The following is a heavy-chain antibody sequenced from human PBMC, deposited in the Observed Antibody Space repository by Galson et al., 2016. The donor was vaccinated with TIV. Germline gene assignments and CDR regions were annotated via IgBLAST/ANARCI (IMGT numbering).Heavy chain of an antibody. CDR2: IKSQSDGGTI. Sequence: SLRLSCAASGFSFSNAWMNWVRQAPGKGLEWVGRIKSQSDGGTIDYAAPVKDRFTISRDDSENTLYLQMNSLISEDTAVYYCTREGSSGYDLQQFDYWGQGTLVTVSS. CDR3: TREGSSGYDLQQFDY. D-gene: IGHD3-22*01. V-gene: IGHV3-15*01. J-gene: IGHJ4*02. CDR1: GFSFSNAW.